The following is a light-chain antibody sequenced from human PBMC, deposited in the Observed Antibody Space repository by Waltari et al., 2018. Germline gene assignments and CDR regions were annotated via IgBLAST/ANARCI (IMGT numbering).Light chain of an antibody. V-gene: IGKV1-39*01. CDR1: QSISSY. CDR3: QQSYSTPPGLT. J-gene: IGKJ4*01. CDR2: AAS. Sequence: DIQLTQSPSSPSASVGDRVTITCRASQSISSYLNWYQQKPGKAPKLLIYAASSLQSGVPSRFSGSGSGTDFTLTISSLQPEDFATYYCQQSYSTPPGLTFGGGTKVEIK.